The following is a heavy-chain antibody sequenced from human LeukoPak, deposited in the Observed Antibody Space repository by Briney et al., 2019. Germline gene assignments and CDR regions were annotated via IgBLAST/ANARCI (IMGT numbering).Heavy chain of an antibody. J-gene: IGHJ4*02. CDR1: GFTFDDYA. Sequence: PGGSLRLSCAASGFTFDDYAMHWVRQAPGKGLEWVSGISWRSGSIVYADSVKGRFTISRDNAKNSLYLQMNSLRPEDTALYYWAKEEVATVGYCTSTTCQGLDYWGQGTLVTVSS. V-gene: IGHV3-9*01. D-gene: IGHD2-2*01. CDR2: ISWRSGSI. CDR3: AKEEVATVGYCTSTTCQGLDY.